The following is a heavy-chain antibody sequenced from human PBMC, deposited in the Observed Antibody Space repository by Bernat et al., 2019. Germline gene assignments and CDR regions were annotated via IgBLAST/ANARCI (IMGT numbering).Heavy chain of an antibody. CDR2: IIPILGIA. V-gene: IGHV1-69*04. J-gene: IGHJ6*02. Sequence: QVQLVQSGAEVKKPGSSVKVSCKASGGTFSSYAISWVRQAPGQGLEWMGRIIPILGIANYAQKFPGRVTITADKSTSTAYMELSSLRSEETAVYYCARDGRPVVVPAAMNYYYGMDVWGQGTTVTVSS. CDR1: GGTFSSYA. D-gene: IGHD2-2*01. CDR3: ARDGRPVVVPAAMNYYYGMDV.